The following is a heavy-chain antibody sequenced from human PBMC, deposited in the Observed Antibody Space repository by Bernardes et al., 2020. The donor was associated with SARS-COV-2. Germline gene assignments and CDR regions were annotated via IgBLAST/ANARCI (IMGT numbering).Heavy chain of an antibody. CDR3: ARLSGGPPILYGDLVFDY. V-gene: IGHV1-18*04. Sequence: ASVKVSCKASGYTFTSYGISWVRQAPGQGLEWMGWISAYNGNTNYAQKLQGRVTMTTDTSTSTAYMELRSLRSDDTAVYYCARLSGGPPILYGDLVFDYWGQGTLVTVSS. D-gene: IGHD4-17*01. CDR1: GYTFTSYG. J-gene: IGHJ4*02. CDR2: ISAYNGNT.